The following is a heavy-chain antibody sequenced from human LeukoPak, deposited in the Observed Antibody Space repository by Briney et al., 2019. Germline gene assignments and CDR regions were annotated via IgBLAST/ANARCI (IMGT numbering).Heavy chain of an antibody. V-gene: IGHV3-23*01. CDR2: ISGSGGST. CDR3: AKDGGSRQGYGSLDY. Sequence: GGSLRLSCAASGFTFSSYAMSWVRQAPGKGLEWVSAISGSGGSTYYADSVKGRFTISRDNSKNTLYLQMNSLRAEDTAVYYFAKDGGSRQGYGSLDYWGQGTLVTVSS. J-gene: IGHJ4*02. CDR1: GFTFSSYA. D-gene: IGHD5-18*01.